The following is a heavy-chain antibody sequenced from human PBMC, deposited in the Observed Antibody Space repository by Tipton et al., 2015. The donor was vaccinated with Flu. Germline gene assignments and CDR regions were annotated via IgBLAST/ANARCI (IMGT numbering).Heavy chain of an antibody. D-gene: IGHD6-13*01. CDR2: INGDGRDT. J-gene: IGHJ1*01. V-gene: IGHV3-74*01. CDR1: GFTFSTYW. Sequence: SLRLSCAASGFTFSTYWMHWVRQVPGKGLVWVSRINGDGRDTSYADSVKGRFTISRDNAKNTLFLQGNSLRAEDTAVYYCAREGTAASLQCWGQGTLVTVSS. CDR3: AREGTAASLQC.